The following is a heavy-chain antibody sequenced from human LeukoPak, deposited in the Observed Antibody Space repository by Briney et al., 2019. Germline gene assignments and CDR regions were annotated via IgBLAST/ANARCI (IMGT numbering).Heavy chain of an antibody. CDR3: TADMPTSSRASDY. Sequence: GGSLRLSCAASGFTFSDDWMSWVRQAPGMGLEWVGRIKSKTDGGPTDYAAPVKGRFTISRDDSKTTLYLQINSLKTDDTAVYYCTADMPTSSRASDYWGQGTLVTVSS. V-gene: IGHV3-15*01. CDR2: IKSKTDGGPT. CDR1: GFTFSDDW. D-gene: IGHD1-26*01. J-gene: IGHJ4*02.